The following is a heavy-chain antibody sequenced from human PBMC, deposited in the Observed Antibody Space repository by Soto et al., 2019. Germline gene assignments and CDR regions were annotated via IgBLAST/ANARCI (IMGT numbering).Heavy chain of an antibody. CDR2: INQDGSER. Sequence: EVQLVESGGGLVQPGGSLRLSCAASEFTFSKYWMTWVRQSPGKGLEWVANINQDGSERYYVDSVRGRFTISRDNAKNSLHLQMNSLRAEDTAVYYCVCGGNYFVYWGQGTLVTVSP. CDR1: EFTFSKYW. CDR3: VCGGNYFVY. D-gene: IGHD3-16*01. J-gene: IGHJ4*02. V-gene: IGHV3-7*01.